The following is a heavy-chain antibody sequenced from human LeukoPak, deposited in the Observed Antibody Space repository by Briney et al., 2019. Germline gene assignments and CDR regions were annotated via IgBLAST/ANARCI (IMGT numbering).Heavy chain of an antibody. CDR1: GYTFTSYY. J-gene: IGHJ6*02. CDR2: ISAYNGNT. D-gene: IGHD2-2*02. Sequence: GASVKVSCKASGYTFTSYYMHWVRQAPGQGLEWMGWISAYNGNTNYAQKLQGRVTMTTDTSTSTAYMELRSLRSDDTAVYYCARLYCSSTSCYTGVYMDVWGQGTSVTVSS. V-gene: IGHV1-18*04. CDR3: ARLYCSSTSCYTGVYMDV.